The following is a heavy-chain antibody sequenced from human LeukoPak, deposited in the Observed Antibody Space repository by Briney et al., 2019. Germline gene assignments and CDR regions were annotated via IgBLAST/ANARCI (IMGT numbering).Heavy chain of an antibody. V-gene: IGHV3-21*06. Sequence: PGGSLRLSCAGSGFPFSSHGMNWVRQAPGKGLEWVSSISRNSRYIYYADSMRGRFTISRDNAKNSLYLQMNSLKPEDTAVYYCARVAEAAAFDSWGQGTLVTVSS. CDR2: ISRNSRYI. CDR1: GFPFSSHG. CDR3: ARVAEAAAFDS. D-gene: IGHD6-13*01. J-gene: IGHJ4*02.